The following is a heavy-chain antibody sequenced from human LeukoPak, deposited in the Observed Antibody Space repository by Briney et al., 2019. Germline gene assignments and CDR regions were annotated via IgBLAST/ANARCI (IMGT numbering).Heavy chain of an antibody. V-gene: IGHV3-11*06. J-gene: IGHJ4*02. Sequence: GGSLRLSCAASGFTFSDYYMSWSRQAPGKGLEWVSYISSSSSYTNYADSVKGRFTISRDNAKKSLYLQMNSLRVEDTAVYYCAREARGSTRSFDYWGQGTLVTVSS. CDR2: ISSSSSYT. CDR1: GFTFSDYY. CDR3: AREARGSTRSFDY. D-gene: IGHD2-2*01.